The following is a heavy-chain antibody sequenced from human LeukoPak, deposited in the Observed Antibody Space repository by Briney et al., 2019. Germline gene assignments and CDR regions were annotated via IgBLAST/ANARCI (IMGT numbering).Heavy chain of an antibody. J-gene: IGHJ3*02. CDR2: IWYDGSNK. CDR1: GFTFSSYA. V-gene: IGHV3-33*01. CDR3: ARDRSLTIPFDI. D-gene: IGHD3-3*01. Sequence: PGGSLRLSCAASGFTFSSYAMHWVRQAPGKGLEWVAVIWYDGSNKYYADSVKGRFTISRDNSKNTLYLQMNSLRAEDTAVYYCARDRSLTIPFDIWGQGTMVTVSS.